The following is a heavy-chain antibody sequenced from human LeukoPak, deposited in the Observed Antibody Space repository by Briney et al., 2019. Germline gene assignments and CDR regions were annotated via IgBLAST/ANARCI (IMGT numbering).Heavy chain of an antibody. Sequence: SETLSLTCTVSGGSISSSSYYWGWIRQPPGKGLEWIGSIYYSGSTYYNPSLKSRVTISVDTSKNQFSLKLSSVTAADTAVYYCARVGDILTGCIDYWGQGTLVTVSS. J-gene: IGHJ4*02. CDR1: GGSISSSSYY. CDR3: ARVGDILTGCIDY. D-gene: IGHD3-9*01. CDR2: IYYSGST. V-gene: IGHV4-39*07.